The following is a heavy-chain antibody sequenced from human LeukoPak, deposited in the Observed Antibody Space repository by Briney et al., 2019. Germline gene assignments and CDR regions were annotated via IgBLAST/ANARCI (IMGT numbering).Heavy chain of an antibody. CDR3: ARDADEYCSSTTCRGGSFDI. V-gene: IGHV3-33*01. CDR2: IWYDGSNK. Sequence: GESLRLSCAASGFTFSSYGMHWVRQAPGKGLEWVAVIWYDGSNKYYADSVKGRFTISRDNSKNTLYLQMNSLRAEDTAVYYCARDADEYCSSTTCRGGSFDIWGQGTMVTVSS. CDR1: GFTFSSYG. D-gene: IGHD2-2*01. J-gene: IGHJ3*02.